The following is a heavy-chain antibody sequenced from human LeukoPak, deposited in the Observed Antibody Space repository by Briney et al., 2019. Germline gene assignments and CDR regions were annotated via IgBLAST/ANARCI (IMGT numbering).Heavy chain of an antibody. CDR2: ISGSGGST. Sequence: GGSLRLSCAAAGLTFSSYAMSLVRQAPGKGLEWVSAISGSGGSTYYADSVKGRFTISRDNSKNTLYLQMNSLRAEDTAVYYCATPIFNGYCSGGSCLPFDPWGQGTLVTVSS. V-gene: IGHV3-23*01. CDR3: ATPIFNGYCSGGSCLPFDP. CDR1: GLTFSSYA. D-gene: IGHD2-15*01. J-gene: IGHJ5*02.